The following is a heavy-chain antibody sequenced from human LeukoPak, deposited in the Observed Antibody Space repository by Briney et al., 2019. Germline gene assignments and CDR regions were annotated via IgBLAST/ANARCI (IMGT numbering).Heavy chain of an antibody. V-gene: IGHV1-24*01. CDR3: ATDLVMVRGGNRFDY. D-gene: IGHD3-10*01. CDR1: GYTLTELS. CDR2: FDPLDGET. Sequence: ASVKVSCKVSGYTLTELSMHWGRQAPGKGLEGRGGFDPLDGETIYAQKFQGRVTMTEDTSTDTAYMELSSLRSEDTAVYYCATDLVMVRGGNRFDYWGQGTLVTVSS. J-gene: IGHJ4*02.